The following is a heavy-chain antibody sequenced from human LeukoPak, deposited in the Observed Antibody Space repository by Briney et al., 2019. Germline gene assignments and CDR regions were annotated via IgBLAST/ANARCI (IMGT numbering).Heavy chain of an antibody. CDR1: GFTFNAYS. V-gene: IGHV3-23*01. CDR3: AKDLAWIAARPIDY. Sequence: PGGSLRLSCAASGFTFNAYSMNWVRQAPGKGLEWVSAISGSGGSTYYADSVKGRFTISRDNSKNTLYLQMNSLRAEDTAVYYCAKDLAWIAARPIDYWGQGTLVTVSS. D-gene: IGHD6-6*01. CDR2: ISGSGGST. J-gene: IGHJ4*02.